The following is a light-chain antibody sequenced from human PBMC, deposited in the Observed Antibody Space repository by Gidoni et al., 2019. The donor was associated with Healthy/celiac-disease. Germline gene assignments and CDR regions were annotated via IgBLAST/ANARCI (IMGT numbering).Light chain of an antibody. V-gene: IGKV2-28*01. CDR3: MQALQTPLT. Sequence: DIVMTPSPLYLPVTPGEPASISCRSSQSLLHSNGYNYLDWYLQKPGQSPQLLIYLGSNRASGVPDRFSGSGSGTDFTLKISRVEAEYVGVYYCMQALQTPLTFGGXTKVEIK. CDR2: LGS. CDR1: QSLLHSNGYNY. J-gene: IGKJ4*01.